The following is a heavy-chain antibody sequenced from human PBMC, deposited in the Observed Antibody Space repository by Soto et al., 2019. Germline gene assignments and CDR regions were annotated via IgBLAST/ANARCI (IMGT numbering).Heavy chain of an antibody. J-gene: IGHJ6*02. Sequence: QVQLVQSGAEVKKPGASVKVSCKASGYTFTSYDINRVRQATGQGLEWMGWMNPNRGNTGYAQKFRGRVTMTRNTSISTAYRELSSLRSEDTAVYYWASVRTGTTSMDVWGQGDTVTVSS. CDR1: GYTFTSYD. CDR2: MNPNRGNT. V-gene: IGHV1-8*01. CDR3: ASVRTGTTSMDV. D-gene: IGHD1-1*01.